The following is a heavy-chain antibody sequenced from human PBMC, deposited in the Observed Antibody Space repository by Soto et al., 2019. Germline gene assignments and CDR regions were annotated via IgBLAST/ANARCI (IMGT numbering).Heavy chain of an antibody. D-gene: IGHD3-3*01. V-gene: IGHV3-30*18. CDR1: GFTFSSYG. Sequence: QVQLVESGGGVVQPGRSLRLSCAASGFTFSSYGMHWVRQAPGKGLEWVADISYDGTNSNHADSVKGRFTISRDNSKNTLHLQLNSLISEDTAVYYCAKDQSGYDHYAMDVWGQGTAVTVSS. CDR3: AKDQSGYDHYAMDV. CDR2: ISYDGTNS. J-gene: IGHJ6*02.